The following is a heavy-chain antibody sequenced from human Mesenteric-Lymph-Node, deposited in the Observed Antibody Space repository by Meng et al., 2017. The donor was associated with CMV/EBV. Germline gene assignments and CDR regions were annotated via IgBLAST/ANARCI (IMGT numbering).Heavy chain of an antibody. J-gene: IGHJ4*02. CDR3: ARVIYYGSGSYYYFDY. CDR2: ISSSGSTI. V-gene: IGHV3-48*04. CDR1: GFTFSSSA. D-gene: IGHD3-10*01. Sequence: GGSLKISCAASGFTFSSSAMSWVRQAPGKGLEWVSYISSSGSTIYYADSVKGRFTISRDNAKNSLYLQMNSLRAEDTAVYYCARVIYYGSGSYYYFDYWGQGTLVTVSS.